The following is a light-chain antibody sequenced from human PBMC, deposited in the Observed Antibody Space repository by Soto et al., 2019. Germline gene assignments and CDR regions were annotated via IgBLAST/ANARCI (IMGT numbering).Light chain of an antibody. CDR3: QQYNNWFWT. V-gene: IGKV3-15*01. CDR2: GAS. J-gene: IGKJ1*01. Sequence: EIVMTQSPATLSVSPGERATLSCRASQSVSSNLAWYQQKPGQAPRLLIYGASTRATGIPARFSGSGSGTEFTLTISSLRSEDFAFYYCQQYNNWFWTFGQGTKVEIK. CDR1: QSVSSN.